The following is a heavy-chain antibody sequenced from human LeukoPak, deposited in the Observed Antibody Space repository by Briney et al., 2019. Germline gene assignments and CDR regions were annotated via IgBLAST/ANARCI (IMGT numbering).Heavy chain of an antibody. J-gene: IGHJ4*02. CDR3: ARGPLPYYDSSGYLDY. CDR1: GGTFSSYA. CDR2: IIPIFGTA. V-gene: IGHV1-69*05. Sequence: SVKVSCKASGGTFSSYAISWVRQAPGQGLEWMGGIIPIFGTANYAQKFQGRVTITTDESTSSAYMELSSLRSEDTAVYYCARGPLPYYDSSGYLDYWGQGTLVTVSS. D-gene: IGHD3-22*01.